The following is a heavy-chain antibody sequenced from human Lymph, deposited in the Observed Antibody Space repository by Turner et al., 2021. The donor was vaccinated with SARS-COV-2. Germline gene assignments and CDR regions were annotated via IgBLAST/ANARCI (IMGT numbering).Heavy chain of an antibody. CDR2: ISGSGGST. D-gene: IGHD5-18*01. CDR3: AKEGDTAMVNFDY. CDR1: GFTFSSYA. V-gene: IGHV3-23*01. Sequence: EVQLLEYGGGLVQPGGSLRPSCAASGFTFSSYALSWVRQAPGKGLGWVSAISGSGGSTYYADSVKGRFTISRDNSKNTLYLQMNSLRAEDTAVYYCAKEGDTAMVNFDYWGQGTLVTVSS. J-gene: IGHJ4*02.